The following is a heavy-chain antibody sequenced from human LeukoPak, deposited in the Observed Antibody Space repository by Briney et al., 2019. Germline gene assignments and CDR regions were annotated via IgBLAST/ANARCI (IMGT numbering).Heavy chain of an antibody. V-gene: IGHV3-23*01. CDR1: GFSFSTCA. D-gene: IGHD2-21*01. J-gene: IGHJ4*02. CDR3: VKDCGLGGDRDH. CDR2: ISATGGTT. Sequence: GGSLRLSCAASGFSFSTCAMSWVRQAPGKGLEWVSLISATGGTTYYADSVKGRFTISRDNSKNTLYLQMNSLRAEDTAVYYCVKDCGLGGDRDHWGQGTLVTVAS.